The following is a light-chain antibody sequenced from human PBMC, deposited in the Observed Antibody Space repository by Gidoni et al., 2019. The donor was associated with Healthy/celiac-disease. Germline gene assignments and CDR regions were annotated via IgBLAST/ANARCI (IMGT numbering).Light chain of an antibody. J-gene: IGLJ2*01. V-gene: IGLV1-40*01. CDR1: RSNIWAGYD. Sequence: QSVLTQPPSVSGAPGQRVTISCTGSRSNIWAGYDVHWYQPLPGTAPKLLIYGNSNRPSGVPDRFSGSKSGTSASLAITGLQAEDEADYYCQSYDSSLSGNVVFGGGTKLTVL. CDR3: QSYDSSLSGNVV. CDR2: GNS.